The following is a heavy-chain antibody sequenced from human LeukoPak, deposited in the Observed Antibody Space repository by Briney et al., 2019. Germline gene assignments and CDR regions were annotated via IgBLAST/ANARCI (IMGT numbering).Heavy chain of an antibody. V-gene: IGHV3-33*08. CDR2: IWYDGSNK. CDR1: GFTFSSYA. J-gene: IGHJ4*02. D-gene: IGHD6-19*01. Sequence: GGSLRLSCAASGFTFSSYAMTWVRQAPGKGLEWVAVIWYDGSNKYYADSVKGRFTISRDNSKNTLYLQMNSLRAEDTAVYYCARDKGAYSSGWPFDYWGQGTLVTVSS. CDR3: ARDKGAYSSGWPFDY.